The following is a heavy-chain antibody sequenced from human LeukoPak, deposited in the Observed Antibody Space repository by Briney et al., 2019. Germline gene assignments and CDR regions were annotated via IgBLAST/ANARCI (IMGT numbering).Heavy chain of an antibody. CDR3: AREGVITGSGSYYAFDI. Sequence: ASVKVSCKASGYTFTSYGISWVRQAPGQGLEWMGWISAYNGNTNYAQKLQGRVTMTRNTSISTAYMELSSLRSDDTAIYYCAREGVITGSGSYYAFDIWGQGTMVTVSS. D-gene: IGHD3-10*01. V-gene: IGHV1-18*01. CDR1: GYTFTSYG. J-gene: IGHJ3*02. CDR2: ISAYNGNT.